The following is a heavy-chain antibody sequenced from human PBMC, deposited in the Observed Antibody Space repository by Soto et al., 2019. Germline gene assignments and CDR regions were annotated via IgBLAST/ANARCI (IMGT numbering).Heavy chain of an antibody. V-gene: IGHV3-72*01. Sequence: GGSLRLSCAASGFTFSDHYMDWVRQAPGKGLEWVGRTRNKANSYTTEYAASVKGRFTISRDDSKNSLYLQMNSLKTEDTAVYYCARVGSFGTTPGFDYWGQGTLVTVSS. D-gene: IGHD3-10*01. J-gene: IGHJ4*02. CDR3: ARVGSFGTTPGFDY. CDR2: TRNKANSYTT. CDR1: GFTFSDHY.